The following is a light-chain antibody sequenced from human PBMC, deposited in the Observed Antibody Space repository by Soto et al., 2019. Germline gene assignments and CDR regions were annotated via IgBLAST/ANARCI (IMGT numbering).Light chain of an antibody. V-gene: IGKV1-39*01. J-gene: IGKJ2*01. Sequence: DIQMTQSPSSLSASVGDRVTITCRASQSISTYLIWYQQKPGKAPKLLIYATSSLQSGVPSRFSGSGSGTDFTLTISSLQPEDFATYYCQQSYRTPHTFGQGTKLETK. CDR2: ATS. CDR3: QQSYRTPHT. CDR1: QSISTY.